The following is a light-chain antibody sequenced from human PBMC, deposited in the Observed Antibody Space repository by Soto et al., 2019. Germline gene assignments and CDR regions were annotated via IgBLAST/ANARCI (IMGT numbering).Light chain of an antibody. CDR2: GNI. V-gene: IGLV1-40*01. Sequence: QSALTQPTSVTGAPGQRVTISCTGSNSNIGAGYDVHWYRQFPGTAPKLLIYGNINRTSGVPDRFSGSKSGTSASLAITGLQAEDEAHYYCHSFDSRLIGLLFGGGTKLTVL. CDR1: NSNIGAGYD. CDR3: HSFDSRLIGLL. J-gene: IGLJ2*01.